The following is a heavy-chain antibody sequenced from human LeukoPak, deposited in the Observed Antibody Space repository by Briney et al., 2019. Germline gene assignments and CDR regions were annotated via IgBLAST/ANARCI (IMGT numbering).Heavy chain of an antibody. CDR2: IYSGGST. J-gene: IGHJ4*02. D-gene: IGHD1-26*01. CDR3: ASWAGVYSGSYYTFDH. V-gene: IGHV3-53*01. CDR1: GFTVSSNY. Sequence: GGSLRLSCAASGFTVSSNYMSWVRQAPGKGPEWVSVIYSGGSTYYADSVKGRFTISRDNSKNTLCLQMNSLRAEDTAVYYCASWAGVYSGSYYTFDHWGQGTLVTVSS.